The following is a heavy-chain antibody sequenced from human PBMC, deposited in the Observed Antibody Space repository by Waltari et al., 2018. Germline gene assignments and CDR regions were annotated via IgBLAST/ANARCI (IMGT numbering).Heavy chain of an antibody. CDR1: EYTFASSY. D-gene: IGHD2-21*01. V-gene: IGHV1-46*01. Sequence: QVQLVQSGAEVKKPGASVKISCKTSEYTFASSYVHWVRQAPGQGLEWMGIINPSGGSKSYAQRFQGRVTMTRDTSTSTVYMELSSLKSEDTAVYYCATDTGALWMDVWGQGTTVTVSS. J-gene: IGHJ6*02. CDR2: INPSGGSK. CDR3: ATDTGALWMDV.